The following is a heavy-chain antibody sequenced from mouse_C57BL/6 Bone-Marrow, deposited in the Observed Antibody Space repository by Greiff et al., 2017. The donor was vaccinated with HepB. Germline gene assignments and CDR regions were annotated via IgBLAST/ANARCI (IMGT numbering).Heavy chain of an antibody. D-gene: IGHD1-1*01. CDR2: IYPGGGYT. V-gene: IGHV1-63*01. CDR1: GYTFTNYW. CDR3: ARLRFYWYFDV. J-gene: IGHJ1*03. Sequence: VQLQQSGAELVRPGPSVKMSCKASGYTFTNYWIGWAKQRPGHGLEWIGDIYPGGGYTNYNEKFKGKATLTADKSSSTAYMQFSSLTSEDSAIYYCARLRFYWYFDVWGTGTTVTVSS.